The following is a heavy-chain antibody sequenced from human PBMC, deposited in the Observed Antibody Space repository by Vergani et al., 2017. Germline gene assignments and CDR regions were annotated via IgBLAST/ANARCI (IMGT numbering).Heavy chain of an antibody. V-gene: IGHV4-61*02. CDR1: GGSISSGSYY. CDR3: ARAAYCSSTSCYTYAFDY. CDR2: IYTSGST. D-gene: IGHD2-2*02. J-gene: IGHJ4*02. Sequence: QVQLQESGPGLVKPSQTLSLTCTVSGGSISSGSYYWSWIRQPAGKGLEWIGRIYTSGSTNYNPSLKSRVTISVDTSKNQFSLQLSSVTAADTAVYYCARAAYCSSTSCYTYAFDYWGQGTLVTVSS.